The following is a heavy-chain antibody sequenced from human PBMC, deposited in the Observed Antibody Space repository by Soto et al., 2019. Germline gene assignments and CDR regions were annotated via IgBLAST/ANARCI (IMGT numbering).Heavy chain of an antibody. V-gene: IGHV3-23*01. CDR1: GFTFSTYA. D-gene: IGHD2-15*01. Sequence: EVQLLESGGGLVQPGGSLRLSCAASGFTFSTYAMSWVRQAPGKGLEWVSAISGSGGSTYYADSVKGRFTISRDNSKNTLYLQMNTLRAEDTAVYYCASPPGGGGYKVWGQGTTVTVSS. J-gene: IGHJ6*02. CDR2: ISGSGGST. CDR3: ASPPGGGGYKV.